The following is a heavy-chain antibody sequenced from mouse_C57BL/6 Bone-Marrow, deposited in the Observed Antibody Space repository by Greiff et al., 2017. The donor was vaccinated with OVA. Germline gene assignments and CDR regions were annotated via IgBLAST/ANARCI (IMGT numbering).Heavy chain of an antibody. CDR2: ISNGGGST. D-gene: IGHD1-1*01. CDR1: GFTFSDYY. J-gene: IGHJ4*01. Sequence: EVQRVESGGGLVQPGGSLKLSCAASGFTFSDYYMYWVRQTPEKRLEWVAYISNGGGSTYYPDTVKGRFTISRDNAKNTLYLQMSRLKSEDTAMYYCARQIDYYGSSYAMDYWGQGTSVTVSS. CDR3: ARQIDYYGSSYAMDY. V-gene: IGHV5-12*01.